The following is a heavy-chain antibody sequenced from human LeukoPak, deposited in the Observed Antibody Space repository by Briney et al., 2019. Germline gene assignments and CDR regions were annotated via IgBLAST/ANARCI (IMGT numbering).Heavy chain of an antibody. CDR3: ARGRTMDGSTPPFEI. CDR1: GYTFTNYY. Sequence: ASVKVSCKASGYTFTNYYMHWVRQAPGQGLEWMGWIDPNTGDTNYSQNIQGRATMTRDTSINIAYMEFTSLGSDDTAVYYCARGRTMDGSTPPFEIWGQGTMVTVSS. D-gene: IGHD4/OR15-4a*01. J-gene: IGHJ3*02. CDR2: IDPNTGDT. V-gene: IGHV1-2*02.